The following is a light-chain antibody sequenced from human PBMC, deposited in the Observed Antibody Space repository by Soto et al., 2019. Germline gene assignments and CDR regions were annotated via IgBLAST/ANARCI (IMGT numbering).Light chain of an antibody. CDR2: DAS. Sequence: EIVLTQSPATLSLSPGERATLSCRASQSVSSYLAWYQQKPGQAPRLLIYDASNRATGIPARFSGSGSGTDFTLTISSLEPEDFAVYYCQQYGSSYPYTFGQGTKVEIK. J-gene: IGKJ2*01. CDR3: QQYGSSYPYT. V-gene: IGKV3-11*01. CDR1: QSVSSY.